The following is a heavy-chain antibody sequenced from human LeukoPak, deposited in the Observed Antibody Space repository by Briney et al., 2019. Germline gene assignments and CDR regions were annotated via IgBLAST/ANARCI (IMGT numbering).Heavy chain of an antibody. Sequence: GGSLRLSWAASGLSVRCNSVTWVRQAPGRGLEWVSVIYSGGSTYYADSVSGRFTISRDESENTLFLQMTSQRVEDTALYYCARAREYCAGNACYEYFQDWGEGTLVIVSS. V-gene: IGHV3-53*01. CDR1: GLSVRCNS. J-gene: IGHJ1*01. CDR2: IYSGGST. D-gene: IGHD2-21*01. CDR3: ARAREYCAGNACYEYFQD.